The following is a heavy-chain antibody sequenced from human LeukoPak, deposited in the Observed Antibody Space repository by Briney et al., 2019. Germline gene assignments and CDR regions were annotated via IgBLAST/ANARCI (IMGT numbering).Heavy chain of an antibody. CDR1: GNYW. D-gene: IGHD2/OR15-2a*01. CDR3: VSFYEAY. Sequence: GGALRLSCAASGNYWMHLVRRAPGKGLAWVSHINSDGSWTSYAASVKGRFTISKDNAKNTVYLQMNNLRAEDTAVYYCVSFYEAYWGRGTLVTVSS. CDR2: INSDGSWT. J-gene: IGHJ4*02. V-gene: IGHV3-74*01.